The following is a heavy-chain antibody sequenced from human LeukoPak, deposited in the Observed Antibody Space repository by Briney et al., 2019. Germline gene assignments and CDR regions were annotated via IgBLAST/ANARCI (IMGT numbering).Heavy chain of an antibody. Sequence: GGSLRLSCEASGFTFSAYAMTWVRQAPGQGLEWVSSIGSDNKPHYSESVKGRFATSRDNSKSMLFLQLNSLRAEDTALYYCAGDLHYYVAMDVWGQGTTVTVSS. CDR1: GFTFSAYA. V-gene: IGHV3-23*05. J-gene: IGHJ6*02. D-gene: IGHD3-10*02. CDR2: IGSDNKP. CDR3: AGDLHYYVAMDV.